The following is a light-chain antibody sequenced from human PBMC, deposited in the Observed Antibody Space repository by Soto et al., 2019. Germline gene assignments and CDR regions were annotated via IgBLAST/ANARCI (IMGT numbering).Light chain of an antibody. V-gene: IGLV2-23*01. Sequence: QAVVAQPASVSGSPGQSITISCTGTSGFVGSFSLVSWYQQHPGKAPKAMISEGHRRPSGVPDRFSGSTSVNSASLTISGLQADDDADYYCCLYIGATAYVFATGTKLTVL. CDR3: CLYIGATAYV. CDR1: SGFVGSFSL. J-gene: IGLJ1*01. CDR2: EGH.